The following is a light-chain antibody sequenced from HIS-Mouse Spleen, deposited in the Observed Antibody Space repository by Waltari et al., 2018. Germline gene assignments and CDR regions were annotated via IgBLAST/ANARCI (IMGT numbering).Light chain of an antibody. CDR3: SSYTSSSTYV. CDR2: EVS. Sequence: QSALTQPASVSGSPGQSITISCTGTSSDVGGYNYVSWYQQHPGKAPKLMIYEVSNRTSVGSNRFSGSKSGNTASLTISGLQAEDEADYYCSSYTSSSTYVFGTGTKVTVL. CDR1: SSDVGGYNY. J-gene: IGLJ1*01. V-gene: IGLV2-14*01.